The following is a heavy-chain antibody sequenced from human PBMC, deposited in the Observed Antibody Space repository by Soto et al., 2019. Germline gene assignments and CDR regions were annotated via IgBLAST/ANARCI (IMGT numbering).Heavy chain of an antibody. J-gene: IGHJ5*02. CDR1: GYTFTSYG. D-gene: IGHD2-2*01. V-gene: IGHV1-18*01. Sequence: QVQLVQSGAEVKKPGASVKVSRKASGYTFTSYGISWVRQAPGQGLEWMGWISAYNGNTNYAQKLQGRVTMTTDTSTSTAYMELRSLRSDDTAVYYCARVSLGYCSSTSCYYWFDPWGQGTLVTVSS. CDR2: ISAYNGNT. CDR3: ARVSLGYCSSTSCYYWFDP.